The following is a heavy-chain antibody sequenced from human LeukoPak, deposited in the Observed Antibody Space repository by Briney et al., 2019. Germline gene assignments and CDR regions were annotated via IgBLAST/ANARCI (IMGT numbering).Heavy chain of an antibody. Sequence: SQTLSLTCTVSGGSISSGGYYWSWIRQHPGKGLEWIGYIYYSGSTYYNPSLKSRVTISVDTSKNQFSLKLSSVTAADTAVYYCARGHMVRGVIFDAFDIWGQGTMVTVSS. V-gene: IGHV4-31*03. D-gene: IGHD3-10*01. J-gene: IGHJ3*02. CDR2: IYYSGST. CDR3: ARGHMVRGVIFDAFDI. CDR1: GGSISSGGYY.